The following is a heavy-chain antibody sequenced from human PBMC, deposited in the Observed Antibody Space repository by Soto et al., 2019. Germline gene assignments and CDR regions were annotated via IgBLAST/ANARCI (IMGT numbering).Heavy chain of an antibody. J-gene: IGHJ4*02. V-gene: IGHV1-69*06. Sequence: ASVQVSSKASGGTFSSSAISWWRQSPGQGLEWMGGIIPIFGTANYAQKFQGRVTITADKSTSTAYMELSSLRSEDTAVYYCARAYCGGDCYGYFDYWGQGTLVTVSS. D-gene: IGHD2-21*02. CDR1: GGTFSSSA. CDR3: ARAYCGGDCYGYFDY. CDR2: IIPIFGTA.